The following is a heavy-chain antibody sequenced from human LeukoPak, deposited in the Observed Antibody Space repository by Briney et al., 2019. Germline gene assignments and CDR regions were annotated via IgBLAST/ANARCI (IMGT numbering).Heavy chain of an antibody. CDR3: AKDGLSDAFDI. CDR2: ISPSSAIT. Sequence: GGSLRLSCAASGFSFTDYYMTWIRQAPGKGLEFISYISPSSAITNYADSVRGRFTISRDNAENSLYLQLDSLRAEDTAVYYCAKDGLSDAFDIWGQGTMVTVSS. CDR1: GFSFTDYY. D-gene: IGHD6-19*01. V-gene: IGHV3-11*05. J-gene: IGHJ3*02.